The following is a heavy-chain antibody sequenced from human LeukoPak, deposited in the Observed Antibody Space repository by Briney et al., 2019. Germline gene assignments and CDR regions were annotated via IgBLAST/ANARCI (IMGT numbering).Heavy chain of an antibody. CDR2: IYTSGST. V-gene: IGHV4-61*02. CDR3: ASSYDFWSGSWFDP. CDR1: GGSISSGSYY. Sequence: SQTLSLTCTVSGGSISSGSYYWSWIRQPAGKGLEWIRRIYTSGSTNYNPSLKSRVTISVGTSKNQFSLKLSSVTAADTAVYYCASSYDFWSGSWFDPWGQGTLVTVSS. D-gene: IGHD3-3*01. J-gene: IGHJ5*02.